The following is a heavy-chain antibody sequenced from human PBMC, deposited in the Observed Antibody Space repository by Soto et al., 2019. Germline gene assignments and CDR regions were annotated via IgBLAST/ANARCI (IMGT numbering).Heavy chain of an antibody. Sequence: QVQLVESGGGVVQPGRSLRLSCAASGFTFSSYGMHWVRQAPGKGLEWVAVIWYDGSNKYYADSVKGRFTISRDNSKTTLYLQMNSLRAEDTAVYYCAREEGLKYYFDYWGQGTLVTVSS. CDR1: GFTFSSYG. J-gene: IGHJ4*02. CDR2: IWYDGSNK. D-gene: IGHD6-6*01. V-gene: IGHV3-33*01. CDR3: AREEGLKYYFDY.